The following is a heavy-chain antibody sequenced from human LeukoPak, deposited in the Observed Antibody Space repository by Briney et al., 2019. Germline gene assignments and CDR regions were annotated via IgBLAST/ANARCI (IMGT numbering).Heavy chain of an antibody. V-gene: IGHV3-48*01. Sequence: PGGSLRLSCAASGFTFSSYSMNWVRQAPGKGLEWVSYISSSSSTIYYADSVKGRFTISRDNAKNSLYLQMNSLRAEDTAVYYCATTRYIVVVTAIPNWFDPWGQGTLVTVSS. CDR1: GFTFSSYS. J-gene: IGHJ5*02. CDR2: ISSSSSTI. D-gene: IGHD2-21*02. CDR3: ATTRYIVVVTAIPNWFDP.